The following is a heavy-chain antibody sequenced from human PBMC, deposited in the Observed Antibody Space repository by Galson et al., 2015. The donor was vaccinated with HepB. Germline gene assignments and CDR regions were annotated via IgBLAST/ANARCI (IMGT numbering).Heavy chain of an antibody. CDR3: ARGKYYDILTGYYEYYGMDV. CDR2: TYYRSKWYS. Sequence: CAISGDSVFSNRAAWSWIRQSPSRGLEWLGRTYYRSKWYSDYAESVKSRITINPDPSRNQFSLQLNSVTAADTAVYYCARGKYYDILTGYYEYYGMDVWGQGTTVTVSS. V-gene: IGHV6-1*01. CDR1: GDSVFSNRAA. J-gene: IGHJ6*02. D-gene: IGHD3-9*01.